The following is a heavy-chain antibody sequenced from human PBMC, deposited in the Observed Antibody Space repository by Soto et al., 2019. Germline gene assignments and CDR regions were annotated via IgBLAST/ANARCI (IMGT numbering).Heavy chain of an antibody. V-gene: IGHV4-30-2*01. Sequence: SATLSLTCEVPGYTISARGCTWARIRQPPGKALEWIGHTYHSGNPYYNPSLKSRVIISVDRSKNQFSLKLSSVTAADTAVYYCGRISSHGDYAYWGQGTLVT. J-gene: IGHJ4*02. CDR1: GYTISARGCT. CDR2: TYHSGNP. D-gene: IGHD4-17*01. CDR3: GRISSHGDYAY.